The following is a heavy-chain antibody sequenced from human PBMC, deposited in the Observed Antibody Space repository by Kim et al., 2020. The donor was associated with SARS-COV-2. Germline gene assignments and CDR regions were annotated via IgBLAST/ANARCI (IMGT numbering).Heavy chain of an antibody. J-gene: IGHJ4*02. CDR1: GYTFTSYA. CDR3: ARDGTTRNGGYYFDY. V-gene: IGHV1-3*01. D-gene: IGHD1-1*01. Sequence: ASVKVSCKASGYTFTSYAMHWVRQAPGQGLEWMGWINVGYVNTRYLQKFQGRVTITRDTSASTAYMELSGLRSEDTAVYFCARDGTTRNGGYYFDYWGQG. CDR2: INVGYVNT.